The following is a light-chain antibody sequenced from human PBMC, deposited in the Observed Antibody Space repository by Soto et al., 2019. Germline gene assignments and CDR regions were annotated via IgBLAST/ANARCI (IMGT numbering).Light chain of an antibody. CDR2: EDS. V-gene: IGLV2-23*01. J-gene: IGLJ2*01. CDR3: CSYAGSSTPVV. CDR1: SSDVWSYNL. Sequence: QSALTQPASVSGSPGQSITISCTGTSSDVWSYNLVSWYQQHPGTAPKLMIYEDSKRPSGVSNRFSGSKSGNTASLTISGLQADDEADYYCCSYAGSSTPVVFGGGTKVTVL.